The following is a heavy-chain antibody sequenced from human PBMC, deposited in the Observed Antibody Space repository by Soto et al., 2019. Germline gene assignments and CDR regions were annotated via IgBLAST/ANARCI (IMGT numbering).Heavy chain of an antibody. CDR2: ISSSSSYT. CDR3: ARVSFPGYSSSWFDY. J-gene: IGHJ4*02. CDR1: GFTFSDYY. V-gene: IGHV3-11*06. D-gene: IGHD6-13*01. Sequence: GGSLRLSCAASGFTFSDYYMSWIRRAPGKGLEWVSYISSSSSYTNYADSVKGRFTISRDNAKNSLYLQMNSPRAEDTAVYYCARVSFPGYSSSWFDYWGQGTLVTVSS.